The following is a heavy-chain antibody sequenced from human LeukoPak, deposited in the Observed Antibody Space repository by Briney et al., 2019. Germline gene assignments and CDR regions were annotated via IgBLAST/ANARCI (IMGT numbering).Heavy chain of an antibody. CDR1: GYTFTSYG. CDR2: ISAYNGNT. Sequence: ASVKVSCKASGYTFTSYGISWVRQAPGQGLEWMGWISAYNGNTNYAQKLQGRVTMTTDTSTSTAYMELRSLRSDDTVVYYCARAPYDFWSGYYHYWGQGTLVTVSS. D-gene: IGHD3-3*01. V-gene: IGHV1-18*01. CDR3: ARAPYDFWSGYYHY. J-gene: IGHJ4*02.